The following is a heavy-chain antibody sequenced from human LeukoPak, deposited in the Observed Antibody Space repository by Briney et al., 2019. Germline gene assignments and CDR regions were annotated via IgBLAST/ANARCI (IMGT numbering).Heavy chain of an antibody. D-gene: IGHD2-21*02. CDR2: IYYSGST. CDR3: ARADPTYCGGDCYLYYFDY. CDR1: GGSISPYY. V-gene: IGHV4-59*01. Sequence: SETLSLTCTVSGGSISPYYWSWIRQPPGKGLEWIGYIYYSGSTNYNPSLKSRVTISVDTSKNQFSLKLSSVTAADTAVYYCARADPTYCGGDCYLYYFDYWGQGTLVTVSS. J-gene: IGHJ4*02.